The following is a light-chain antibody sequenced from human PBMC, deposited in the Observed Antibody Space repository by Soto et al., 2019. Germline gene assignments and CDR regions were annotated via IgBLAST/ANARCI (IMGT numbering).Light chain of an antibody. J-gene: IGLJ2*01. V-gene: IGLV1-47*01. CDR3: AAWDDSLSVV. CDR1: TSNIESHS. CDR2: SNN. Sequence: QSVLTQPPSASGTPGQRIIISCSGSTSNIESHSVNWFQQVPGTAPRLLIYSNNQRPSGVPDRFSGSKSGTSASLAISGLRSEDEADYYCAAWDDSLSVVFGGGTKVTVL.